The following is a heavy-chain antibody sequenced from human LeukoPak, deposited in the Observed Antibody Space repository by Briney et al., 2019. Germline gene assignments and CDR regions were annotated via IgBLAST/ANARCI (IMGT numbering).Heavy chain of an antibody. CDR1: GLTFRSYW. V-gene: IGHV3-7*01. CDR3: ANEGGGAFDI. CDR2: IKEDGSEK. D-gene: IGHD3-16*01. J-gene: IGHJ3*02. Sequence: GGSLRLSCAASGLTFRSYWMSWVRQAPGKGLEWVANIKEDGSEKYYADSVKGRFTISRDNAKNSLYLQMNSLRAEDTAMYYCANEGGGAFDIWGQGTMVTVSS.